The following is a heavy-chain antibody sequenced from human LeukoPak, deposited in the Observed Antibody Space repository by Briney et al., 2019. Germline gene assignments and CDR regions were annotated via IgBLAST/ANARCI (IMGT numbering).Heavy chain of an antibody. Sequence: ASVKVSCKASGYTFTSYDINWVRQATGQGLEWMGWMNPNSGNTGYAQNFLGRITITRNTSISTAYMELSSLRSEDTAVYYCARTQHLVLRSPLDPWGQGTLVTVSS. V-gene: IGHV1-8*01. CDR1: GYTFTSYD. CDR2: MNPNSGNT. J-gene: IGHJ5*02. CDR3: ARTQHLVLRSPLDP. D-gene: IGHD6-13*01.